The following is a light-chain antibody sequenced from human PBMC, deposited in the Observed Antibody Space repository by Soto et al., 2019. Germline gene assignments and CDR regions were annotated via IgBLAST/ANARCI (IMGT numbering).Light chain of an antibody. Sequence: IQMTQSPSNLSDPVGDRVTITCRASQSISSWVAWFQQKPGKAPKLLISDASTLEGGVPPRFSGSGSGTEFTLAISSLQPDDFATYYCQQYHRSSVSFGQGTGLEIK. CDR2: DAS. CDR3: QQYHRSSVS. V-gene: IGKV1-5*01. J-gene: IGKJ5*01. CDR1: QSISSW.